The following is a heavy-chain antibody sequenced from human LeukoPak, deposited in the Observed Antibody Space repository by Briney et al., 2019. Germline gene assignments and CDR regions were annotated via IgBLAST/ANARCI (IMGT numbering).Heavy chain of an antibody. CDR3: TRNGRSLDY. D-gene: IGHD2-15*01. V-gene: IGHV3-7*01. CDR1: GFTFSGFW. Sequence: GGSLRLSCAASGFTFSGFWMSWVRQAPGEGLEWVANIKVDGSEKNYADSVRGRFTISRDNAKNSLYLQMNSLRAEDTAVYYCTRNGRSLDYWGQGTLVTVSS. J-gene: IGHJ4*02. CDR2: IKVDGSEK.